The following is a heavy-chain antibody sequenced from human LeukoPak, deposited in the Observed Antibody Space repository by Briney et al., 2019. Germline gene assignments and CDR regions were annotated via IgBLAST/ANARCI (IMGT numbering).Heavy chain of an antibody. Sequence: GGSLRLSCAASGFTFSSYAMNWVRQAPGKGLEWVSSISSSSSYIYYADSVKGRFTISRDNAKNSLYLQMNSLRAEDTAVYYCAGEAVAGTRDAFDIWGQGTMVTVSS. J-gene: IGHJ3*02. CDR3: AGEAVAGTRDAFDI. V-gene: IGHV3-21*01. CDR2: ISSSSSYI. CDR1: GFTFSSYA. D-gene: IGHD6-19*01.